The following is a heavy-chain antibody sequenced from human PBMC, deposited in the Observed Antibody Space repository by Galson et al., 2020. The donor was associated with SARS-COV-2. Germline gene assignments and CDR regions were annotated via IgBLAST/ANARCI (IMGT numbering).Heavy chain of an antibody. V-gene: IGHV1-69*04. Sequence: ASVKVSCKASGGTFSSYAISWVRQAPGQGLEWMGRIIPILGIANYAQKFQGRVTITADKSTSTAYMELSSLRSEDTAVYYCARVPHPLVVVPAAIEDYWGQGTLVTVSS. CDR3: ARVPHPLVVVPAAIEDY. D-gene: IGHD2-2*01. CDR2: IIPILGIA. J-gene: IGHJ4*02. CDR1: GGTFSSYA.